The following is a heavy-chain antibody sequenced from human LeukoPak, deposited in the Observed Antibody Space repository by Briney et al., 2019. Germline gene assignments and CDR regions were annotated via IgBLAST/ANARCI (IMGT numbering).Heavy chain of an antibody. Sequence: GGSLRLSCAGSGITLRIYAMTWVRQAPGKGLEWVSAISGSGSMTYYADSVKGRFTISRDKSNNTLYLQMNSLRAEDTALYYCAKRPSDYGDYVTYFDYWGQGTLVTVSS. V-gene: IGHV3-23*01. D-gene: IGHD4-17*01. CDR2: ISGSGSMT. CDR3: AKRPSDYGDYVTYFDY. CDR1: GITLRIYA. J-gene: IGHJ4*02.